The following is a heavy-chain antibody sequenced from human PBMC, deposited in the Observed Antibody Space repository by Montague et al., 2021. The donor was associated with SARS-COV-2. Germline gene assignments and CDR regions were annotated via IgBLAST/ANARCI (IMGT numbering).Heavy chain of an antibody. CDR2: ITPSGGNK. V-gene: IGHV3-30*04. Sequence: SLRLSCAASGFAFSQYPMHWVRQAPGKGLKWVAVITPSGGNKFYADSVQGRFTISRDNSKNTLYLQMISLRAEDTAVYYCGRVPTTDFDYWGQGTLVTVSS. J-gene: IGHJ4*02. D-gene: IGHD1-7*01. CDR1: GFAFSQYP. CDR3: GRVPTTDFDY.